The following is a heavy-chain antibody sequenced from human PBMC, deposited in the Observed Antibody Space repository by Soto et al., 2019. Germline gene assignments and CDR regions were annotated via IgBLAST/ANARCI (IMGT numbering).Heavy chain of an antibody. CDR1: GFTFSSYG. Sequence: PGESLKISCAASGFTFSSYGMHWVRQAPGNGLEWVAVISYDGSNKYYADSVKGRFTISRDNSKNTLYLQMNSLRAEDTAVYYCAKDLGGVTEERIDYCGQGTLVTVSS. CDR2: ISYDGSNK. D-gene: IGHD3-16*01. V-gene: IGHV3-30*18. CDR3: AKDLGGVTEERIDY. J-gene: IGHJ4*02.